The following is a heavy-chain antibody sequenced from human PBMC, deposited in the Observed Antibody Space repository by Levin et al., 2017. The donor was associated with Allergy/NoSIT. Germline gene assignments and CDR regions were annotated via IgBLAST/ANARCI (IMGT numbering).Heavy chain of an antibody. CDR3: ASRRVEVAGIRGWGYGMDV. CDR2: INQAGRDK. V-gene: IGHV3-7*01. J-gene: IGHJ6*02. D-gene: IGHD6-19*01. Sequence: GGSLRLSCTASKFTFSNYWMSWVRQAPGKGLEWVANINQAGRDKYYVDSVKGRFTISRDNAKNSLYLQMNSLRGDDTAIYYCASRRVEVAGIRGWGYGMDVWGQGTTVTVSS. CDR1: KFTFSNYW.